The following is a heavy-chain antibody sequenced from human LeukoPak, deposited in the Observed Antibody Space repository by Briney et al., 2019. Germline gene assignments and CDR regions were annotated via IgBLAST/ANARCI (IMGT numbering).Heavy chain of an antibody. Sequence: SETLSLTCTVSGASISNNYYYWGWIRQPPGKGLEWIGHISYSGNTNYKSSLKSRVTISLDTSKNQFSLRLSSVTAADTAVYYCASDLRFYFDTSGYYFDFWGQGALVTVSS. V-gene: IGHV4-31*02. CDR3: ASDLRFYFDTSGYYFDF. D-gene: IGHD3-22*01. J-gene: IGHJ4*02. CDR1: GASISNNYYY. CDR2: ISYSGNT.